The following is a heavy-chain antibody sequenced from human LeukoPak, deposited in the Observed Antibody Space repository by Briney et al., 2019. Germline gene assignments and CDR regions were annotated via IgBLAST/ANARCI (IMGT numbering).Heavy chain of an antibody. Sequence: GRSLRLSCAASGFTFSSYGMHWVRQAPGKGLEWVAVISYDGSNKYYADSVKGRFTISRDNSKNTLYLQMNSLRAEDTAVYYCAKGRCSSTSCYLGDSNWFDPWGQGTLVTVSS. D-gene: IGHD2-2*01. J-gene: IGHJ5*02. CDR2: ISYDGSNK. V-gene: IGHV3-30*18. CDR3: AKGRCSSTSCYLGDSNWFDP. CDR1: GFTFSSYG.